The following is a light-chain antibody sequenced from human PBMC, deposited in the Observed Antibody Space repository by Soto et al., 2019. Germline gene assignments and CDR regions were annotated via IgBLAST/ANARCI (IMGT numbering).Light chain of an antibody. Sequence: IQMTQSPSSLSASVGDRVTITCRASQSISSYLNWYQQKPGKAPKLLIYAASSLQSGVPSRFSGSGSGTDFTLTISSLRPEDFATYYCQQSYSTPSTLGGGTKVDIK. CDR2: AAS. J-gene: IGKJ4*01. CDR3: QQSYSTPST. V-gene: IGKV1-39*01. CDR1: QSISSY.